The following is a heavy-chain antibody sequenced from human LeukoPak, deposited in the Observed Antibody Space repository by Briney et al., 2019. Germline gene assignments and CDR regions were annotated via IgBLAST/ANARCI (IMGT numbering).Heavy chain of an antibody. D-gene: IGHD3-10*01. CDR3: ARDGVTMVRGVISPLGY. Sequence: GGSLRLSCAASGFTFSSYSMNWVRQAPGKGLEWVSSISSSSSYIYYADSVKGRFTISRDNAKNSLYLQMTSLRAEDTAVYYCARDGVTMVRGVISPLGYWGQGTLVTVSS. J-gene: IGHJ4*02. CDR2: ISSSSSYI. V-gene: IGHV3-21*01. CDR1: GFTFSSYS.